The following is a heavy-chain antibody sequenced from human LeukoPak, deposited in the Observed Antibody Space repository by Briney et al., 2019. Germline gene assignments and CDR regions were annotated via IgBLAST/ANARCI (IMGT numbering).Heavy chain of an antibody. D-gene: IGHD3-10*01. CDR1: GYTFTGYY. CDR3: ARDKNPPITMVRGFDY. V-gene: IGHV1-2*02. J-gene: IGHJ4*02. Sequence: GASVKVSCKASGYTFTGYYMHWVRQAPRQGLEWMGWINPNSGGTNYAQKFQGRVTMTRDTSISTAYMELSRLRSDDTAVYYCARDKNPPITMVRGFDYWGQGTLVTVSS. CDR2: INPNSGGT.